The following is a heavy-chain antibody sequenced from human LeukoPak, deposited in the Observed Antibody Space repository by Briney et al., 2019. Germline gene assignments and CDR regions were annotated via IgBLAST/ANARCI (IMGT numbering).Heavy chain of an antibody. V-gene: IGHV3-21*01. CDR2: ISSSSSYI. D-gene: IGHD3-22*01. Sequence: GGSLRLSCAASGFTFSSYSMNWVRQAPGKGLEWVSSISSSSSYIYYADSVKGRFTISRDNAKNSLYLQLNSLRAEDTAVYYCARARKDYDSSGYYYFDYWGQGTLVTVSS. J-gene: IGHJ4*02. CDR1: GFTFSSYS. CDR3: ARARKDYDSSGYYYFDY.